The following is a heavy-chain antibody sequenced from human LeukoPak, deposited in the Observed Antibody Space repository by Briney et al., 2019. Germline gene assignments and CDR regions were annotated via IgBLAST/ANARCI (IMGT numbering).Heavy chain of an antibody. CDR3: ARVAAKTVDY. CDR2: MYHSGST. Sequence: PSETLSLTCTVSGDSISRSGYYWGWIRQPPGKGLEWIGSMYHSGSTYYNPSLKSRVTISVDTSKNQFSLKLSSVTAADTAVYYCARVAAKTVDYWGQGTLVTVSS. CDR1: GDSISRSGYY. V-gene: IGHV4-39*01. J-gene: IGHJ4*02. D-gene: IGHD2-15*01.